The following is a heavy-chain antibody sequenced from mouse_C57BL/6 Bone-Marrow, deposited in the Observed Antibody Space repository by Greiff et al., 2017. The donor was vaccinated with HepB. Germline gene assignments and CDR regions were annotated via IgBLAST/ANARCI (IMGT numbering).Heavy chain of an antibody. CDR3: AREVHYGSSYRFDY. J-gene: IGHJ2*01. V-gene: IGHV1-82*01. CDR2: IYPGDGDT. Sequence: VQGVESGPELVKPGASVKISCKASGYAFSSSWMNWVKQRPGKGLEWIGRIYPGDGDTNYNGKFKGKATLTADKSSSTAYMQLSSLTSEDSAVYFCAREVHYGSSYRFDYWGQGTTLTVSS. CDR1: GYAFSSSW. D-gene: IGHD1-1*01.